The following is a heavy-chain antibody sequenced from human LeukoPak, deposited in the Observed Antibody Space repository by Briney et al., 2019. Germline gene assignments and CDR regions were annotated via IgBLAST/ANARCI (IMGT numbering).Heavy chain of an antibody. D-gene: IGHD6-19*01. CDR1: TGSISSYY. V-gene: IGHV4-4*07. Sequence: PSETLSLTCTVYTGSISSYYWSWIRQPAGNGLEWIGRTFTSGSTNYNPSLKTRVPMSVDTSKNQFLRKLSSVTTAVSAGYCCAGAPLTVAYAFDIWGQGTMVTVSS. CDR3: AGAPLTVAYAFDI. CDR2: TFTSGST. J-gene: IGHJ3*02.